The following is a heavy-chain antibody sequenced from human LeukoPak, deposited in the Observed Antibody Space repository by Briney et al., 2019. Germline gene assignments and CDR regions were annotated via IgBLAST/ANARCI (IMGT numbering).Heavy chain of an antibody. Sequence: PGGSLRLSCAASGFTFSSYEMNRVRQAPGKGLEWVSYISSSGSTIYYADSVKGRFTISRDNAKNSLYLQINSLRAEDTAVYYCARDSSVRGVMRYWGQGTLVTVSS. D-gene: IGHD3-10*01. J-gene: IGHJ4*02. CDR2: ISSSGSTI. V-gene: IGHV3-48*03. CDR1: GFTFSSYE. CDR3: ARDSSVRGVMRY.